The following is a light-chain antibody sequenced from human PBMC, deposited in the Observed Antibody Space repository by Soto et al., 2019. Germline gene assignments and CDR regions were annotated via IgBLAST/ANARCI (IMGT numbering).Light chain of an antibody. V-gene: IGLV1-44*01. CDR1: NSNIGSNT. CDR3: AAWDDSLNGRV. CDR2: YGN. J-gene: IGLJ1*01. Sequence: QSVLTQPPSASGTPGQRVTISCSGSNSNIGSNTVNWYQQLPGTAPKLLIYYGNLRPSGVPDRISGSKSGTSASLAISGLQSDDEADYYGAAWDDSLNGRVFGTGTKLTVL.